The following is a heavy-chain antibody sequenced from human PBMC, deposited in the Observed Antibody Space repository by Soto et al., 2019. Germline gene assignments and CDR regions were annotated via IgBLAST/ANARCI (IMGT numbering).Heavy chain of an antibody. CDR1: GGSISSYY. CDR3: ARAQTTVTTVYYFDY. CDR2: IYYSGST. J-gene: IGHJ4*02. Sequence: SETLSLTCTVSGGSISSYYWSWIRQPPGKGLEWIGYIYYSGSTNYNPSLESRVTISVDTSKNQFSLKLSSVTAADTAVYYCARAQTTVTTVYYFDYWGQGTLVTVSS. D-gene: IGHD4-17*01. V-gene: IGHV4-59*01.